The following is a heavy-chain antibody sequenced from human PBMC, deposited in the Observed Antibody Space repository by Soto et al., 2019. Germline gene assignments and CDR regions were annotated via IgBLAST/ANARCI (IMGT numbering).Heavy chain of an antibody. J-gene: IGHJ6*02. CDR1: GYTFTGYY. CDR2: INPNSGGT. CDR3: ARAGYCSGGSCYSRENYYYYGMDV. V-gene: IGHV1-2*04. D-gene: IGHD2-15*01. Sequence: ASVKVSCKASGYTFTGYYMHWLRQAPGQGLEWMGWINPNSGGTNYAQKFQGWVTMTRDTSISTAYMELSRLRSDDTAVYYCARAGYCSGGSCYSRENYYYYGMDVWGQGTTVTVSS.